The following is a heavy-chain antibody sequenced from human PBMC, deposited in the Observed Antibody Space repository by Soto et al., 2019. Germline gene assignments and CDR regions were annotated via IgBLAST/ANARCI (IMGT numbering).Heavy chain of an antibody. D-gene: IGHD3-3*01. V-gene: IGHV3-53*02. CDR1: GFTVSSNY. CDR2: IYSGGST. Sequence: EVPLVETGGGLIQPGGSLRLSCAASGFTVSSNYMSWVRQAPGKGLEWVSVIYSGGSTYYADSVNGRFTISRDNSKNTLYLQMNSLRAEDTAVYYCARYDFWSAYYINWGQGTLVTVSS. J-gene: IGHJ4*02. CDR3: ARYDFWSAYYIN.